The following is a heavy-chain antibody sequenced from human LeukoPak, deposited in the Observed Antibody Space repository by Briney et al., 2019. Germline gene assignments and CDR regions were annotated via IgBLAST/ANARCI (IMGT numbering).Heavy chain of an antibody. Sequence: ASETLSLTCTVSGGSISGFYWSWIRQPPGKGLEWIGYIYHTGSTNYNPSLKSRVTISVDTSKNQFSLKLSSVTAADTAVYYCARVNILTGYLPAVWFDPWGQGTLVTVSS. CDR3: ARVNILTGYLPAVWFDP. CDR2: IYHTGST. J-gene: IGHJ5*02. D-gene: IGHD3-9*01. V-gene: IGHV4-59*01. CDR1: GGSISGFY.